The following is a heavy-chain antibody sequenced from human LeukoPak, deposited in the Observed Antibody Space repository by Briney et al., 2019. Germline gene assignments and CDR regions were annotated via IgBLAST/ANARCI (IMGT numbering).Heavy chain of an antibody. Sequence: GGSLRLSCAASGFTFSNYWMHWVRQAPGKGLVWVSRINSDGSSTSYAASVKGRFTISRDNAKNTLYLQMNSLRAEDTAVYYCARGGYYSFNWFDPWGQGTLVTVSS. J-gene: IGHJ5*02. CDR1: GFTFSNYW. V-gene: IGHV3-74*01. D-gene: IGHD2-15*01. CDR3: ARGGYYSFNWFDP. CDR2: INSDGSST.